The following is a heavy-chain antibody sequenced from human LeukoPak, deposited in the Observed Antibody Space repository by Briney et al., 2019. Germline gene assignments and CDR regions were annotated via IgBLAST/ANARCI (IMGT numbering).Heavy chain of an antibody. Sequence: SVNVSCKASGGTFSSYAISWVRQAPGQGLEWMGGIIPIFGTANYAQKFQGRVTITADESTSTAYMELSSLRSEDTAVYYCARDHVVGATGGDAFDIWGQGTMVTVSS. D-gene: IGHD1-26*01. CDR1: GGTFSSYA. V-gene: IGHV1-69*13. CDR2: IIPIFGTA. J-gene: IGHJ3*02. CDR3: ARDHVVGATGGDAFDI.